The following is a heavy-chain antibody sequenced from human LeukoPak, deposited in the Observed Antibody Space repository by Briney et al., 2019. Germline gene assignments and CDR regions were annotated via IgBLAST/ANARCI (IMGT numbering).Heavy chain of an antibody. CDR2: IYPGDSDT. V-gene: IGHV5-51*01. CDR1: GHSFNNYW. D-gene: IGHD3-10*02. J-gene: IGHJ3*02. Sequence: GESLKISCKGSGHSFNNYWIGWVRQMPGKGLEWMGIIYPGDSDTRYSPSFQGQVTISADKSISTAYLQWSSLKASDTAMYYCARHVLNAFDIWGQGTMVAVSS. CDR3: ARHVLNAFDI.